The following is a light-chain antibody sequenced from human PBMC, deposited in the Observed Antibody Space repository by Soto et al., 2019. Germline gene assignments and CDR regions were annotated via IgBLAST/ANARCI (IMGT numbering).Light chain of an antibody. CDR3: PVWARDNDNVV. CDR1: DIGSQS. V-gene: IGLV3-21*04. Sequence: SYELTQPPSVSVAPGQTARIPCGGNDIGSQSVHWYQQRPGQAPVLVIFYDRERPSGIPDRFSGSNPGNTATLTISRVEAGDEADYYCPVWARDNDNVVLGEGAKQAVL. J-gene: IGLJ3*02. CDR2: YDR.